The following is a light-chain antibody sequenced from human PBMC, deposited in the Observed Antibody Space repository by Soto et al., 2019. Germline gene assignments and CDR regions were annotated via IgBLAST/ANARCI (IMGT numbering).Light chain of an antibody. CDR1: QSLLHSNGYNY. J-gene: IGKJ2*01. V-gene: IGKV2-28*01. CDR3: METLQTHT. Sequence: DIVMTQSPLSLPVTPGEPASISCRSSQSLLHSNGYNYLDWYLQKPGQSPQVLIYLGSNRASGVHDRFSGSGSGTDFTLKISRVEAEDVGVYYCMETLQTHTFGQGTKLEI. CDR2: LGS.